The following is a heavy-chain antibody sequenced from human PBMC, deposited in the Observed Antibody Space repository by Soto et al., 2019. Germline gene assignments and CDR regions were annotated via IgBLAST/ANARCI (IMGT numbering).Heavy chain of an antibody. D-gene: IGHD3-3*01. J-gene: IGHJ4*02. CDR1: AYSLSSGYY. Sequence: SQTLSLTCALSAYSLSSGYYWGWIRQPPGKGLEWIGTIYHSGSTYYNPSLKSRVTILVDTSKNQFSLKLSSVTAADTAVYYCAREGDDVLRFLEWLSDGGRYFDYWGQGTLVTVPQ. V-gene: IGHV4-38-2*02. CDR2: IYHSGST. CDR3: AREGDDVLRFLEWLSDGGRYFDY.